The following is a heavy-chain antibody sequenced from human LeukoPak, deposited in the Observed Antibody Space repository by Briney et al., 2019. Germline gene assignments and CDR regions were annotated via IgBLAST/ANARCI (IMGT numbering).Heavy chain of an antibody. V-gene: IGHV3-7*01. CDR3: ARGVQEGYDYVWGSYRPKPFFDY. Sequence: GGSLRLSCAASGFIFTNYFMSWVRQAPGKGLEWVASIKYDGSEKYYVDSVRGRFTISRDNTMNSLYLQMNSLRAEDTAVYYCARGVQEGYDYVWGSYRPKPFFDYWGQGTLVTVSS. CDR2: IKYDGSEK. J-gene: IGHJ4*02. D-gene: IGHD3-16*02. CDR1: GFIFTNYF.